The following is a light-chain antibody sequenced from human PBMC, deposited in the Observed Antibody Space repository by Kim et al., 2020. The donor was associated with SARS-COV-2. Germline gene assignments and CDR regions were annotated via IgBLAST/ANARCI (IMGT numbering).Light chain of an antibody. CDR2: GAS. V-gene: IGKV3-15*01. CDR3: QQYNNWWT. Sequence: SVSPGERATLSCRASQSVSSNLAWYQQKPGQAPRLLIYGASTRATGIPARFSGSGSGTEFTLTISSLQSEDFAVYYCQQYNNWWTFGQGTKVDLK. J-gene: IGKJ1*01. CDR1: QSVSSN.